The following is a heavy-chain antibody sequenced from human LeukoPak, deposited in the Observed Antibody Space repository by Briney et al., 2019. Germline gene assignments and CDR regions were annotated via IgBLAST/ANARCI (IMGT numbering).Heavy chain of an antibody. CDR1: GFTFSSYA. D-gene: IGHD3-10*01. Sequence: GGSLRLSCAASGFTFSSYAMSWVRQAPGKGLEWVSAISGSGGSTYYADSVKGRFTISRGNSKNTLYLQMNSLRAEDSAVYFCTRDLSAGLPGGFDSWGQGTLVSVSS. V-gene: IGHV3-23*01. J-gene: IGHJ4*02. CDR3: TRDLSAGLPGGFDS. CDR2: ISGSGGST.